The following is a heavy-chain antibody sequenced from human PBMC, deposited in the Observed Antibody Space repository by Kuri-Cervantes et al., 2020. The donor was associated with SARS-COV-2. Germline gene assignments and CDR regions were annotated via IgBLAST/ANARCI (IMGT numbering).Heavy chain of an antibody. CDR1: GFTFSSYS. J-gene: IGHJ4*02. CDR2: ISSSSSYI. Sequence: GALKISCAASGFTFSSYSMNWVRQAPGKGLEWVSSISSSSSYIYYADSVKGRFTISRDNAKNSLYLQMNSLRAEDTAVYYCARDHSRSILTGPDFDYWGQGTLVTVSS. V-gene: IGHV3-21*01. CDR3: ARDHSRSILTGPDFDY. D-gene: IGHD3-9*01.